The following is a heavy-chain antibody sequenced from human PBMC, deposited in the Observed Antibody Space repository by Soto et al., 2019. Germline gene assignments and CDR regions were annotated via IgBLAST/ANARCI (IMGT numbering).Heavy chain of an antibody. V-gene: IGHV1-18*01. CDR1: GYTFTSYG. D-gene: IGHD1-1*01. CDR2: ISAHNGNT. J-gene: IGHJ4*02. Sequence: QVHLVQSGAEVKKTGASVKVSCKASGYTFTSYGITRVRQAPGQGLEWMGWISAHNGNTDYAQKLQGRVIVTRDTSTSTAYMELRSLISDDTPVYYCARGRYGDYWGKGALVTVSS. CDR3: ARGRYGDY.